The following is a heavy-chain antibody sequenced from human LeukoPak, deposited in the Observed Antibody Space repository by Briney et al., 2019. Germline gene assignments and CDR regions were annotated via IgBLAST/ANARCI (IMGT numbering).Heavy chain of an antibody. CDR2: ISSSSSYI. V-gene: IGHV3-21*01. D-gene: IGHD4-11*01. CDR1: GFTFSSYS. CDR3: AREATVTPPHYGMDV. Sequence: GGSLRLSCAASGFTFSSYSMNWVRQAPGKGLEWVSSISSSSSYIYYADSVKGRFTISRDNAKNSLYLQMNSLRAEDTAVYYCAREATVTPPHYGMDVWGQGTTVTVSS. J-gene: IGHJ6*02.